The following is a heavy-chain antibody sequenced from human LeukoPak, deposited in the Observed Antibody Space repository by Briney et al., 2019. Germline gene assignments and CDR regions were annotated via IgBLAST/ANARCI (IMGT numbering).Heavy chain of an antibody. Sequence: RSETLSLTCTVSGGSISSSSYYWGWIRQPPGKGLEWIGSIYYSGSTYYNPSLKSRVTISVDTSKNQFSLKLSSVTAADTAVYYCARNQPYSSSWYKPHHNWFDPWGQGTLVTVSS. J-gene: IGHJ5*02. V-gene: IGHV4-39*07. D-gene: IGHD6-13*01. CDR1: GGSISSSSYY. CDR2: IYYSGST. CDR3: ARNQPYSSSWYKPHHNWFDP.